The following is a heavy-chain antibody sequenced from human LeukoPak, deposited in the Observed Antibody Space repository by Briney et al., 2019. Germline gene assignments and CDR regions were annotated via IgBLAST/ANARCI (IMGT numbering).Heavy chain of an antibody. Sequence: SETLSLTCAVYGGSFSGYYWSWIRQPPGKGLEWIGEINHSGSTNYNPSLKSRVTISVDTSKNQFSLKLSSVTAADTAVYYCARPHRYFDFDYWGQGTLVTVSS. CDR2: INHSGST. D-gene: IGHD3-9*01. V-gene: IGHV4-34*01. J-gene: IGHJ4*02. CDR1: GGSFSGYY. CDR3: ARPHRYFDFDY.